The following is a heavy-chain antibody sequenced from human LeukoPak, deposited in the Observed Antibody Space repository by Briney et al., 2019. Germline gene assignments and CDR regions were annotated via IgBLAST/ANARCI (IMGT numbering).Heavy chain of an antibody. J-gene: IGHJ5*02. D-gene: IGHD1-26*01. CDR3: AHRPNTWELPVGWFDP. CDR1: GFSLSTSGVG. Sequence: ESGPTLVNPTQTLTLTCTFSGFSLSTSGVGVGWIRQPPGKALEWLALIYWNDDKRYSPSLKSRLTITKDTSKNQVVLTMTNMDPLDTATYYCAHRPNTWELPVGWFDPWGQGTLVTVSS. V-gene: IGHV2-5*01. CDR2: IYWNDDK.